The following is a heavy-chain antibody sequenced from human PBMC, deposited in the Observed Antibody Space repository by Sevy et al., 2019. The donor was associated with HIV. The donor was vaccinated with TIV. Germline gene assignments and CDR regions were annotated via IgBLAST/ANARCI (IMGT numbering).Heavy chain of an antibody. V-gene: IGHV4-59*01. CDR2: IYYSGST. D-gene: IGHD3-10*01. CDR3: ARGHVWFRWFDP. J-gene: IGHJ5*02. Sequence: SETLSLTCTVSGGSISSYYWSLIRQPPGKGLEWIGYIYYSGSTNYNPSLKSRVTISVDTSKNQFSLKLSSVTAADTAVYYCARGHVWFRWFDPWGQGTLVTVSS. CDR1: GGSISSYY.